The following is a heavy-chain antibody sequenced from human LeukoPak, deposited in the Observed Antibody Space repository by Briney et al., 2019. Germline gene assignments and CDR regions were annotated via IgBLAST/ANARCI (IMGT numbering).Heavy chain of an antibody. Sequence: GGSLRLSCAASGFTFSSYEMNWVRQAPGKGLEWVSYISSSGSTIYYADSVKGRFTISRDNAKNSLYLQMNSLRAEDTAVYYCASSGWYGLYYFDYWGQGTLVTVSS. J-gene: IGHJ4*02. CDR3: ASSGWYGLYYFDY. CDR2: ISSSGSTI. CDR1: GFTFSSYE. D-gene: IGHD6-19*01. V-gene: IGHV3-48*03.